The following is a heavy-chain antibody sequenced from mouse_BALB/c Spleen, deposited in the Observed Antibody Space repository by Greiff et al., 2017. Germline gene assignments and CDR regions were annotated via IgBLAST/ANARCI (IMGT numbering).Heavy chain of an antibody. D-gene: IGHD4-1*01. J-gene: IGHJ3*01. CDR1: GFNIKDTY. CDR3: ARGGLGRAWFAY. Sequence: VQLKESGAELVKPGASVKLSCTASGFNIKDTYMHWVKQRPEQGLEWIGRIDPANGNTKYDPKFQGKATITADTSSNTAYLQLSSLTSEDTAVYYCARGGLGRAWFAYWGQGTLVTVSA. CDR2: IDPANGNT. V-gene: IGHV14-3*02.